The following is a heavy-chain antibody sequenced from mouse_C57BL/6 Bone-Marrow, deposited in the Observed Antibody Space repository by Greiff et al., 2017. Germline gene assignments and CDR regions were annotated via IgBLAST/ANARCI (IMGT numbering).Heavy chain of an antibody. V-gene: IGHV5-4*03. CDR3: ARGGYGSTGFAY. CDR2: ISDGGSYA. Sequence: EVKLMESGGGLVKPGGSLKLSCAASGFTFSSYAMSWVRQTPEKRLEWVATISDGGSYAYYPDNVKGRFTISRDNAKNNLYLQMSHLKSEDTAVYDGARGGYGSTGFAYWGQGTLVTVSA. CDR1: GFTFSSYA. D-gene: IGHD1-1*01. J-gene: IGHJ3*01.